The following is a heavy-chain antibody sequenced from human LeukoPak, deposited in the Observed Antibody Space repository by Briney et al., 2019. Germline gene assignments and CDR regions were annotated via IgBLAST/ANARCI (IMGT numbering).Heavy chain of an antibody. D-gene: IGHD3-22*01. Sequence: SETLSLTCTVSGGSISDYYWTWIRQSPGKGLEWIGYIYTGGTTNYNPSLKSRVTISVDTSKNQFSLKLSSVTAADTAVYYCAGDSSGYYYSWGQGTLVTVSS. J-gene: IGHJ5*02. V-gene: IGHV4-4*09. CDR2: IYTGGTT. CDR1: GGSISDYY. CDR3: AGDSSGYYYS.